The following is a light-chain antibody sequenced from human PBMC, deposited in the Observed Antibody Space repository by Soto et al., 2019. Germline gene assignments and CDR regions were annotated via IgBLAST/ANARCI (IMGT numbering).Light chain of an antibody. J-gene: IGLJ3*02. CDR2: EVK. CDR3: SSYAGNNSLL. CDR1: SSDIGTYQY. V-gene: IGLV2-8*01. Sequence: QSALTQPPSASGSPGQSITISCTGTSSDIGTYQYVSWYQRHPDKAPKLLIYEVKKRPSGVPDRFSGSKSDNTASLTVSGLQAEDEGYYYCSSYAGNNSLLFGGGTKLTVL.